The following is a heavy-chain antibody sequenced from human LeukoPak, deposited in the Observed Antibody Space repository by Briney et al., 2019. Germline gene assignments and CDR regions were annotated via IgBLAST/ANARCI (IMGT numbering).Heavy chain of an antibody. Sequence: ASETLSLTCTVSGGSISSSSYYWGWIRQPPGKGLEWIGSIYYSGSTYYNPSLKSRVTISVDTSKNQFSLKLSSVTAADTAVYYCAKESITIFGVAHYFDYWGQGTLVTVSS. CDR1: GGSISSSSYY. V-gene: IGHV4-39*07. CDR3: AKESITIFGVAHYFDY. D-gene: IGHD3-3*01. CDR2: IYYSGST. J-gene: IGHJ4*02.